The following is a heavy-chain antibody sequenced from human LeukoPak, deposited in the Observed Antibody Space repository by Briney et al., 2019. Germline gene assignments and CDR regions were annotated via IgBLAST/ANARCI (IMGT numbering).Heavy chain of an antibody. D-gene: IGHD2-15*01. V-gene: IGHV3-23*01. J-gene: IGHJ4*02. CDR3: AKESGGRYSFDY. CDR2: ISGSGSST. Sequence: GGSLRLSCAASGFTFSSYAMSWVRQVPGKGLEWVSGISGSGSSTYYADSVKGRFTISRDNSKNTLYLQMNSLRAEDTAVYYCAKESGGRYSFDYWGQGTLVTVSS. CDR1: GFTFSSYA.